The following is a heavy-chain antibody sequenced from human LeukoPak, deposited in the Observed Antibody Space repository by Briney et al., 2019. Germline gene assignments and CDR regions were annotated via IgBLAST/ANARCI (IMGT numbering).Heavy chain of an antibody. CDR1: GFTFSSYS. D-gene: IGHD3-10*01. J-gene: IGHJ5*02. Sequence: PGGSLRLSCAASGFTFSSYSMNWVRQAPGKGLEWVSSISSSSSYIYYADSVKGRFTISRDNAKNSLYLQMNSLRAEDTAVYYCARAYYGSGSYYWFDPWGQGTLVTVSS. CDR3: ARAYYGSGSYYWFDP. V-gene: IGHV3-21*01. CDR2: ISSSSSYI.